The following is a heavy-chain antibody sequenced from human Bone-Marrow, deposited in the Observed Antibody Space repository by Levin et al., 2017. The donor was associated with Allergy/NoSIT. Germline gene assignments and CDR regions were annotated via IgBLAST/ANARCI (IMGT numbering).Heavy chain of an antibody. Sequence: SGGSLRLSCAASGFTFSSYAMHWVRQAPGRGLDWVSYISSSGSAIYYKDSVEGRFTISRDNAKNSLFLQMNSLRDEDTAVYFCVRDGYSFGYPPIWGQGTLVTVSS. CDR2: ISSSGSAI. J-gene: IGHJ4*02. CDR1: GFTFSSYA. D-gene: IGHD5-18*01. V-gene: IGHV3-48*02. CDR3: VRDGYSFGYPPI.